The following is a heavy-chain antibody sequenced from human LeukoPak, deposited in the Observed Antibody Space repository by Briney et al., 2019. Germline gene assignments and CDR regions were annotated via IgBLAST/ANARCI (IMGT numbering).Heavy chain of an antibody. CDR2: ISWNSGSI. CDR3: AKVREGGGGDYFDY. CDR1: GFTFSSYA. D-gene: IGHD3-16*01. J-gene: IGHJ4*02. Sequence: GGSLRLSCAASGFTFSSYAMSWVRQAPGKGLEWVSGISWNSGSIGYADSVKGRFTISRDNAKNSLYLQMNSLRAEDTALYYCAKVREGGGGDYFDYWGQGTLVTVSS. V-gene: IGHV3-9*01.